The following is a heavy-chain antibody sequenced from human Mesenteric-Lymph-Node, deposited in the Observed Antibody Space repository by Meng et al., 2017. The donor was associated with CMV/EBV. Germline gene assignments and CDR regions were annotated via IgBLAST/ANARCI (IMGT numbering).Heavy chain of an antibody. CDR1: GGSISSGNW. CDR2: IYHSGST. J-gene: IGHJ4*02. V-gene: IGHV4-4*02. CDR3: ARMGYSSSWYYFDC. Sequence: VSGGSISSGNWWSWVRQPPGKVLEWIGEIYHSGSTNYNPSLKSRVTISVDKSKIQFSLKVNSMTAADTAVYYCARMGYSSSWYYFDCWGQGTLVTVSS. D-gene: IGHD6-13*01.